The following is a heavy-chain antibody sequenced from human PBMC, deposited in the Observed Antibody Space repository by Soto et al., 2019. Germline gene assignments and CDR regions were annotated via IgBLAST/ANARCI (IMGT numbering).Heavy chain of an antibody. Sequence: EVQLVESGGGLVQPGRSLRLSCAASGFTFDDYAMHWVWQAPGKGLEWVSGISWNSGSIGYADSVKGRFTISRDNAKNSLYLQMNSLRAEGTALYYCAKTRVSGGYGSPFDYWGQGTLVTVSS. V-gene: IGHV3-9*01. CDR3: AKTRVSGGYGSPFDY. CDR1: GFTFDDYA. D-gene: IGHD5-12*01. J-gene: IGHJ4*02. CDR2: ISWNSGSI.